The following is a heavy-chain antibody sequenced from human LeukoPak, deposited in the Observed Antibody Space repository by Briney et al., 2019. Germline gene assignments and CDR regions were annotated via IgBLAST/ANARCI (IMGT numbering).Heavy chain of an antibody. Sequence: GGSLRLSCAASGFTFSSYAMHRVRQAPGKGLEWVAVISYDGSNKYYADSVKGRFTISRDNSKNTLYLQMNSLRAEDTALYYCAKDKTVTPGFGYFDLWGRGTLVTVSS. V-gene: IGHV3-30-3*01. CDR2: ISYDGSNK. CDR3: AKDKTVTPGFGYFDL. D-gene: IGHD4-17*01. J-gene: IGHJ2*01. CDR1: GFTFSSYA.